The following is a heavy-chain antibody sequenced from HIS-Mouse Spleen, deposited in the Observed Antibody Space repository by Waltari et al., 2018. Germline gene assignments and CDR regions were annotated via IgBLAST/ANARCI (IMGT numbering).Heavy chain of an antibody. D-gene: IGHD7-27*01. J-gene: IGHJ2*01. Sequence: EVQLVESGGGLVQPGGSLRLSCAASGVTFSSYWMSWVRQAPGKGLEWVDNIKQDGSEKYYVDSVKGRFTISRDNAKNSLYLQMNSLRAEDTAVYYCARNLNWGDRYWYFDLWGRGTLVTVSS. CDR2: IKQDGSEK. CDR1: GVTFSSYW. CDR3: ARNLNWGDRYWYFDL. V-gene: IGHV3-7*01.